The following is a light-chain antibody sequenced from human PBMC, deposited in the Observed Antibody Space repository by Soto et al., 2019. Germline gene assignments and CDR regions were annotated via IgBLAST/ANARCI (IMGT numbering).Light chain of an antibody. CDR3: QQYKSFSLT. J-gene: IGKJ4*01. CDR1: LSVSRN. Sequence: EIVMTQSPATLSVSPGERATLSCRASLSVSRNLAWYQQKPGQAPRLLIYGASTRATGIPARFSGSGSGTEFTLTISSLQPDDFATYYCQQYKSFSLTFGGGTKVDIK. V-gene: IGKV3-15*01. CDR2: GAS.